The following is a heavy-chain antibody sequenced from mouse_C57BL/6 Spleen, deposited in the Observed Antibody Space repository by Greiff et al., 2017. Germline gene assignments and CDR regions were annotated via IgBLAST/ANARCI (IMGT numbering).Heavy chain of an antibody. CDR2: ISDGGSYT. CDR1: GFTFSSYA. Sequence: DVKLVESGGGLVKPGGSLKLSCAASGFTFSSYAMSWVRQTPEKRLEWVATISDGGSYTYYPDNVKGRFTISRDNAKNNLYLQMSHLTSEDTAMXYCERHYDYDGYAMDDWGQGTSVTVSS. J-gene: IGHJ4*01. V-gene: IGHV5-4*03. D-gene: IGHD2-4*01. CDR3: ERHYDYDGYAMDD.